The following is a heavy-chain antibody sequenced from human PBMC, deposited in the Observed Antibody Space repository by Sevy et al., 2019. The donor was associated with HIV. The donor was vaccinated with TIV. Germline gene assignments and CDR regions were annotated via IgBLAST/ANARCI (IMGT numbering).Heavy chain of an antibody. D-gene: IGHD2-15*01. J-gene: IGHJ6*02. CDR3: ARDKVVVAATFNWAKNYYYYGMDV. CDR1: GFTVSSNY. Sequence: GGSLRLSCAASGFTVSSNYMSWVRQAPGKGLEWVSVIYSGGSTYYADSVKGRFTIFRDNSKNTLYLQMNSLRAEDTAVYYCARDKVVVAATFNWAKNYYYYGMDVWGQGTTVTVSS. V-gene: IGHV3-53*01. CDR2: IYSGGST.